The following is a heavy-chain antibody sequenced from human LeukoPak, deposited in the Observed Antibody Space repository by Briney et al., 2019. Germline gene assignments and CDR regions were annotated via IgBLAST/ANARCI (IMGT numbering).Heavy chain of an antibody. D-gene: IGHD1-26*01. Sequence: PGGSLRLSCAASGFTFSNYSMNWVRQAPGKGLEWVSSISSSSNYIYYADSMKGRFTISRDNAKNLLYLQMNSLRAEDTAVYYCAAEWELLRFDAFDIWGQGTMVTVSS. V-gene: IGHV3-21*01. CDR1: GFTFSNYS. CDR2: ISSSSNYI. CDR3: AAEWELLRFDAFDI. J-gene: IGHJ3*02.